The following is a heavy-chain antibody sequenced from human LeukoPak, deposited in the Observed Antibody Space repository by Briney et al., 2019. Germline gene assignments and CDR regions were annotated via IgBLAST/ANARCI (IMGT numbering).Heavy chain of an antibody. Sequence: ASVKVSCKASGYTFTGYYMHWVRQAPGQGLEWMGWINPNSGGTNYAQKFQGRVTMTRDTSISTAYMEPSRLRSDDTAVYYCARRGSYPKNDAFDIWGQGTMVTVSS. D-gene: IGHD1-26*01. J-gene: IGHJ3*02. CDR1: GYTFTGYY. V-gene: IGHV1-2*02. CDR2: INPNSGGT. CDR3: ARRGSYPKNDAFDI.